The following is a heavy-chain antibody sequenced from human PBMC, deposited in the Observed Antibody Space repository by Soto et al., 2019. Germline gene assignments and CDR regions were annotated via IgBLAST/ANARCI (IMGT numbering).Heavy chain of an antibody. J-gene: IGHJ4*02. CDR3: AHGSCFGADCYPNPYFDF. CDR1: GFSLSTTEEG. Sequence: QITLKESGPTLVKPTQTLTLTCTFSGFSLSTTEEGVGWIRQPPGKAPEWLALIYWDDDKRYSPSLKTRLTITKDTSKNQVVLTVTNVDPVVTATYYCAHGSCFGADCYPNPYFDFWGQGILVTVSS. CDR2: IYWDDDK. V-gene: IGHV2-5*02. D-gene: IGHD2-21*02.